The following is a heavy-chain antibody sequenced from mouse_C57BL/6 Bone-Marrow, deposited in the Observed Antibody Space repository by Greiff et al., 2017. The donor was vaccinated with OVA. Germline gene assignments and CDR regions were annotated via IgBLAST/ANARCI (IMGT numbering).Heavy chain of an antibody. CDR2: IYPGSGST. CDR1: GYTFTSYW. D-gene: IGHD3-2*02. CDR3: AREGQLRFYWYCDV. J-gene: IGHJ1*03. Sequence: VQLQQPGAELVKPGASVKMSCKASGYTFTSYWITWVKQRPGQGLEWIGDIYPGSGSTNYNEKFKSKATLTVDTSSSTAYMQLSSLTSEDSAVYYCAREGQLRFYWYCDVWGTGTTVTVSS. V-gene: IGHV1-55*01.